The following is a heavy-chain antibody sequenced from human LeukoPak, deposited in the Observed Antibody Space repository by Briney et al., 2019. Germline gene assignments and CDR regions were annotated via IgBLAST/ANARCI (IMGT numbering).Heavy chain of an antibody. D-gene: IGHD6-19*01. Sequence: GRSLRLSCAASGFTFDDYAMHWVRQAPGKGLEWVSGISWNSGSIGYADSVKGRFTISRDNAKNSLYLQMNSLRAEDTALYYCAKDMGQWLVRGPFDYWGQGTLVTVSS. CDR3: AKDMGQWLVRGPFDY. V-gene: IGHV3-9*01. CDR2: ISWNSGSI. J-gene: IGHJ4*02. CDR1: GFTFDDYA.